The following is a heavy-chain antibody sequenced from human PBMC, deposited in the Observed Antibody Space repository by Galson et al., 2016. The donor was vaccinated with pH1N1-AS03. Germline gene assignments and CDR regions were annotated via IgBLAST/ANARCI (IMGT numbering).Heavy chain of an antibody. J-gene: IGHJ4*02. V-gene: IGHV1-69*16. CDR3: ARDLRSDFGNNFVAGVQFGRY. CDR2: IIVIIGFA. Sequence: SVKVSCKASGGTLSSYNIGWVRQAPGQRLEWMGGIIVIIGFATYSQKFQGRLTISRDESTSTAYMELRSLTSDDTAIYYCARDLRSDFGNNFVAGVQFGRYWGQGTLVTVSS. CDR1: GGTLSSYN. D-gene: IGHD4/OR15-4a*01.